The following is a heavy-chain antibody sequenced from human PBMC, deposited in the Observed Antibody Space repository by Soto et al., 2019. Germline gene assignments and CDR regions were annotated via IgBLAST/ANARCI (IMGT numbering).Heavy chain of an antibody. V-gene: IGHV3-30*02. CDR3: AKDLCNGGSCSPFDY. Sequence: PGGSLRLSCAASGFIFSSYGMHWVRQAPGKGLEWVALIRNDGSNKYYADSVKGRFTISRDNSKNSLYLQMNSLRAEDTAVYYCAKDLCNGGSCSPFDYWRQGTLVTVSS. CDR2: IRNDGSNK. D-gene: IGHD2-15*01. CDR1: GFIFSSYG. J-gene: IGHJ4*02.